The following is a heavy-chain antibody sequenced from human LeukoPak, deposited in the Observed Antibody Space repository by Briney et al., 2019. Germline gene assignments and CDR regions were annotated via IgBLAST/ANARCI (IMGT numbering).Heavy chain of an antibody. CDR3: SSYYYDSSGHDAFDI. V-gene: IGHV4-30-2*01. Sequence: PSETLSLTCTVSGGSISSYSWSWIRQPPGKGLEWIGYIYHSGSTYYNPSLKSRVTISVDRSKNQFSLKLSSVTAADTAVYYCSSYYYDSSGHDAFDIWGQGTMVTVSS. D-gene: IGHD3-22*01. CDR2: IYHSGST. J-gene: IGHJ3*02. CDR1: GGSISSYS.